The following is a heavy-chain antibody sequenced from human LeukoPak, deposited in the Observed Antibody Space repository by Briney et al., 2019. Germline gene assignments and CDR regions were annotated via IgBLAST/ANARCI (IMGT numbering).Heavy chain of an antibody. V-gene: IGHV3-23*01. CDR2: VSGSGGST. CDR1: GFTFSNYA. J-gene: IGHJ4*02. CDR3: AKDLVGARIAARTYFDY. D-gene: IGHD6-6*01. Sequence: GGSLRLSCAASGFTFSNYAMRWVRQAPGKGLEWGSPVSGSGGSTDYADSGRGRFTISRANSKNTLYLTMNRMRAKDTAVYYCAKDLVGARIAARTYFDYWGQGTLVTVSS.